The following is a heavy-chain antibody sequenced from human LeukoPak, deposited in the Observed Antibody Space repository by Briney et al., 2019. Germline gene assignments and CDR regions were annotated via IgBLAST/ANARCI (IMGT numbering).Heavy chain of an antibody. V-gene: IGHV3-15*01. CDR2: IKSKTDGGTT. D-gene: IGHD3-22*01. Sequence: GGSLRLSCAASGFIFSNYGMHWVRQAPGKGLEWVGRIKSKTDGGTTDYAAPVKGRFTISRDDSKNTLYLQMNSLKTEDTAVYYCTTGSGYLPDYWGQGTLVTVSS. J-gene: IGHJ4*02. CDR3: TTGSGYLPDY. CDR1: GFIFSNYG.